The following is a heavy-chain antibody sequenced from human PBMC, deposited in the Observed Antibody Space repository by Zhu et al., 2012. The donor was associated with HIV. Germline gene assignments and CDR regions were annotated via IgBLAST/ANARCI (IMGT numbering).Heavy chain of an antibody. CDR2: RCHTGDS. D-gene: IGHD2-21*01. CDR3: ARSRVSPPWYYFDY. CDR1: GGSISSSNW. V-gene: IGHV4-4*02. Sequence: QVQLQESGPGLVKPSETLSLTCAVSGGSISSSNWWSWIRQPPGKGLEWIGERCHTGDSYYNASLKSRLTISIDKSKNQFSLKLNSVAAADTAIYYCARSRVSPPWYYFDYWGPESWSPSPQ. J-gene: IGHJ4*01.